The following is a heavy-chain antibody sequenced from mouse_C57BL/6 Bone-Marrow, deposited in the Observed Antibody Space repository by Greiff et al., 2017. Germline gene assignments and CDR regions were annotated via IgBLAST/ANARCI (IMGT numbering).Heavy chain of an antibody. Sequence: EVQLQESGPGLVKPSQSLSLTCSVTGYSITSGYYWNWIRQFPGNKLEWMGYISYDGSNNYNPSLKNRISITRDTSKNQFFLKLNSVTTEDTATYYCARREGLLRYAMDYWGQGTSVTVSS. J-gene: IGHJ4*01. CDR3: ARREGLLRYAMDY. D-gene: IGHD1-1*01. CDR2: ISYDGSN. V-gene: IGHV3-6*01. CDR1: GYSITSGYY.